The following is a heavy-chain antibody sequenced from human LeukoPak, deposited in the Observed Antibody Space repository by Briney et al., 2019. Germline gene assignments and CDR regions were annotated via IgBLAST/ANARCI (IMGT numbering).Heavy chain of an antibody. CDR3: ARKARAETMFSRFDP. CDR2: INHRGST. CDR1: GGSFSGYY. D-gene: IGHD3-10*02. Sequence: SETLSLTCVVYGGSFSGYYWSWIRQSPGKGLEWIGEINHRGSTNYNPSLKRRVTISVDTSKNQFSLNLSSVTAADTAVYYCARKARAETMFSRFDPWGQGTLVTVSS. V-gene: IGHV4-34*01. J-gene: IGHJ5*02.